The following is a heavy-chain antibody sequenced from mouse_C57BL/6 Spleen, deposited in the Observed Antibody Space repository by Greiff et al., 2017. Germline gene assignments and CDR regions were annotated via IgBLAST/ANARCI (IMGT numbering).Heavy chain of an antibody. CDR1: GYTFTSYW. Sequence: VKLMESGAELVKPGASVKLSCKASGYTFTSYWMHWVQQRPGQGLEWIGMIHPNSGSTNYNEKFKRKATLTVDKSSSTAYMQLSSLTSEDSAVYYCDNYDGSYWGQGTLVTVSA. V-gene: IGHV1-64*01. CDR3: DNYDGSY. CDR2: IHPNSGST. J-gene: IGHJ3*01. D-gene: IGHD2-3*01.